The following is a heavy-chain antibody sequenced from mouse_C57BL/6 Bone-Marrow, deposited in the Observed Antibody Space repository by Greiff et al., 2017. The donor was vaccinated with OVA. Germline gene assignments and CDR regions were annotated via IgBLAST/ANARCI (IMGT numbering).Heavy chain of an antibody. J-gene: IGHJ1*03. CDR2: ISYSGST. V-gene: IGHV3-1*01. Sequence: EVQLVESGPGMVKPSQSLSLTCTVTGYSITSGYDWHWIRHFPGNKLEWMGYISYSGSTNYNPSLKSRISITHDTSKNHFFLKLNSVTTEDTATYYCAREGTVVASPNWYFDVWGTGTTVTVSS. D-gene: IGHD1-1*01. CDR3: AREGTVVASPNWYFDV. CDR1: GYSITSGYD.